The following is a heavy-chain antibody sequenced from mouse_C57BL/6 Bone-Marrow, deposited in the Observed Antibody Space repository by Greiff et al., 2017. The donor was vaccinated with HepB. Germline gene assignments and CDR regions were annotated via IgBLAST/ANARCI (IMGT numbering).Heavy chain of an antibody. V-gene: IGHV1-81*01. Sequence: VKLMESGAELARPGASVKLSCKASGYTFTSYGISWVKQRTGQGLEWIGEIYPRSGNTYYNEKFKGKATLTADKSSSTAYMELRSLTSEDSAVYFCARGPYYYGSSPFDYWGQGTTLTVSS. CDR3: ARGPYYYGSSPFDY. J-gene: IGHJ2*01. D-gene: IGHD1-1*01. CDR2: IYPRSGNT. CDR1: GYTFTSYG.